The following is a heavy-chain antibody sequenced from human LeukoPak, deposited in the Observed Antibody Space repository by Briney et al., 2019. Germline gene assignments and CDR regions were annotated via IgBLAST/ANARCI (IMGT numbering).Heavy chain of an antibody. Sequence: GGSLRLSCAASGFTFSSYSMNWVRQAPGKGLEWVSYISSSSSTIYYADSVKGRFTISRDNAKNSLYLQMNSLRAEDTAVYYCAREDDLEYDILTGWAGREYFQHWGQGTLVTVSS. J-gene: IGHJ1*01. CDR3: AREDDLEYDILTGWAGREYFQH. CDR2: ISSSSSTI. V-gene: IGHV3-48*04. CDR1: GFTFSSYS. D-gene: IGHD3-9*01.